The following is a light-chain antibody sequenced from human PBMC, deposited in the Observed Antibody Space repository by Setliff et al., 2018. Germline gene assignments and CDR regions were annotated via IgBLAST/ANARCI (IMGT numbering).Light chain of an antibody. Sequence: QSALTQPAAVSGSPGQSIAISCTGTSSDVGGYDYVSWYQHHPGKAPKLMIFEVTKRPSGVSDRFSGSKSGNTASLTISGLQAEDEADYYSLSYTSETTHALFGGGTKVTVL. J-gene: IGLJ2*01. CDR2: EVT. CDR3: LSYTSETTHAL. V-gene: IGLV2-14*01. CDR1: SSDVGGYDY.